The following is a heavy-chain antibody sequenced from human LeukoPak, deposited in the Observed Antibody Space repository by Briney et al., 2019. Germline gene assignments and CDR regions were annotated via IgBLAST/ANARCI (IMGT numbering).Heavy chain of an antibody. J-gene: IGHJ5*02. CDR1: GYSFTSYW. V-gene: IGHV5-51*01. CDR2: IYPGDSDT. CDR3: ARRRQGYCSSTSCYTTYNWFDP. D-gene: IGHD2-2*02. Sequence: GESLKISCKGSGYSFTSYWIGWVRQMPGKGLEWMGIIYPGDSDTRYSPSFQGQVTISADKSISTAYLQWSSLKASDTAMYYCARRRQGYCSSTSCYTTYNWFDPWGQGTLVTVS.